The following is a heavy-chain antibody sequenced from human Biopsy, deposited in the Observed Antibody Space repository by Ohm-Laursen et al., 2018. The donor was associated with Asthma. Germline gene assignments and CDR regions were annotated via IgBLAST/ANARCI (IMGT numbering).Heavy chain of an antibody. Sequence: SETLSLTCTVSGGSINIGDYYWSWIRQHPVTGLEWIASFSASGTSYFNASLKSRVTTSVDMSKNQLSLRLTSVTAADTAVYFCARHGPTNYRLDSWGQGSLVIVSS. CDR1: GGSINIGDYY. D-gene: IGHD4/OR15-4a*01. CDR2: FSASGTS. J-gene: IGHJ1*01. CDR3: ARHGPTNYRLDS. V-gene: IGHV4-39*01.